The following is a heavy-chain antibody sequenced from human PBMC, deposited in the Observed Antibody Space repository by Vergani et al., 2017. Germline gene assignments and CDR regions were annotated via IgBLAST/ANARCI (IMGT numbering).Heavy chain of an antibody. CDR3: ARPVGPSAIADGYHV. V-gene: IGHV4-39*02. D-gene: IGHD3-10*01. CDR2: FSSSGSP. CDR1: GDSISRGHNY. Sequence: QLQLQESGPGLVKPSETLSLSCRVSGDSISRGHNYWGLFGQPPGKGLEWIGSFSSSGSPYYNPTLKSRLAFSVDTSKNLFSLRLKSVTATDTGMYYCARPVGPSAIADGYHVWGQGTMVTVS. J-gene: IGHJ3*01.